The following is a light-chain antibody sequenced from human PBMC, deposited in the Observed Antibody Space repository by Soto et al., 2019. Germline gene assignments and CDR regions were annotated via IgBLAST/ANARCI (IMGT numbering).Light chain of an antibody. V-gene: IGLV2-8*01. CDR3: SSFAVSNSLV. Sequence: QSVLTQPPSASGSPGQSVTISCTGTSNDVGGYNYVSWYQQHPGKAPKLMIYEVNKRPSGVPDRFSGSKSGNTASLTVSGFQAEDEADYYCSSFAVSNSLVFGTGTKVTVL. CDR2: EVN. J-gene: IGLJ1*01. CDR1: SNDVGGYNY.